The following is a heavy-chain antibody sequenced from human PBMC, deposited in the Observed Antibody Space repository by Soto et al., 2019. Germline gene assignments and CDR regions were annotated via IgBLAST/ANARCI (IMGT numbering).Heavy chain of an antibody. CDR2: ISGSGGST. CDR1: GFTFSSYA. V-gene: IGHV3-23*01. J-gene: IGHJ6*02. CDR3: AKDQGDYDFWSGYYSYGMDV. D-gene: IGHD3-3*01. Sequence: PGGSLRLSCAASGFTFSSYAMSWVRQAPGKGLEWVSAISGSGGSTYYADSVKGRFTISRDNSKNTLYLQMNSLRAEDTAVYYCAKDQGDYDFWSGYYSYGMDVWGQGTTVTVSS.